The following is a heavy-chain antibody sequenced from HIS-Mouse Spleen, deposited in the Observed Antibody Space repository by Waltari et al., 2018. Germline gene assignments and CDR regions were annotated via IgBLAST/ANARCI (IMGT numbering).Heavy chain of an antibody. V-gene: IGHV4-39*07. J-gene: IGHJ2*01. CDR2: IYYSGRT. D-gene: IGHD6-13*01. Sequence: QLQLQESGPGLVKPSETLSLTCTVSGGSISSSSYYWGWIHQPPGKGLEWIGSIYYSGRTYSNPSLKSRVTISVDTSKNQFSLKLSSVTAADTAVYYCAREIPYSSSWYDWYFDLWGRGTLVTVSS. CDR1: GGSISSSSYY. CDR3: AREIPYSSSWYDWYFDL.